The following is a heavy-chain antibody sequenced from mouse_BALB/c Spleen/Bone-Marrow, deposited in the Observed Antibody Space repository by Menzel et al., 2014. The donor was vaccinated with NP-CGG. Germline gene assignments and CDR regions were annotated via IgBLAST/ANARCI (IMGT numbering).Heavy chain of an antibody. CDR1: GFDLSRYW. J-gene: IGHJ3*01. Sequence: VQLQQSGGGLVQPGGSLKLSCAASGFDLSRYWMSWVRQAPGKGLEWIGEINPDSSTINYTPSLKDKFIISRDNAKNTLYLQVSKVRSEDTALYYCARLGYYGGFAYWGQGTLVTVSA. CDR2: INPDSSTI. D-gene: IGHD2-3*01. V-gene: IGHV4-1*02. CDR3: ARLGYYGGFAY.